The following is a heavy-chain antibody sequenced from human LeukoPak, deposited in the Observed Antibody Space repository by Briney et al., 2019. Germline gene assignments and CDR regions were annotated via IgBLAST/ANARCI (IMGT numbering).Heavy chain of an antibody. J-gene: IGHJ4*02. CDR1: GFTFSSHW. V-gene: IGHV3-74*01. CDR2: LNSDGSST. D-gene: IGHD3-22*01. Sequence: GGSLRLSCAASGFTFSSHWMHWVRQVPGKGLVWVSGLNSDGSSTTYADSVRGRFTISRDNSKNTLYLQMNSLRAEDTAVYYCVRDDDRPDNGLDYWGQGTLVTVSS. CDR3: VRDDDRPDNGLDY.